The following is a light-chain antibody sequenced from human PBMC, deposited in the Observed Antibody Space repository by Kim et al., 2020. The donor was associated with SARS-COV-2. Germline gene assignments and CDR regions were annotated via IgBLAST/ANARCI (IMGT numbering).Light chain of an antibody. J-gene: IGKJ1*01. CDR2: GAS. CDR1: QSVNNN. CDR3: QHFNTWL. V-gene: IGKV3-15*01. Sequence: EIVMTQSPATLSVSPGERVTLSCRASQSVNNNLAWYLQSPGQAPRLLLYGASTRAAGTPPRFSGSGSGTEFTLTVSSLQSEDIGVYYCQHFNTWLFGQGTKVDIK.